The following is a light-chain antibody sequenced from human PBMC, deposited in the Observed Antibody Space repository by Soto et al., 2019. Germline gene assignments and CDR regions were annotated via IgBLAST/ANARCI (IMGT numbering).Light chain of an antibody. CDR3: QQRSNWPPT. CDR2: DVS. V-gene: IGKV3-11*01. J-gene: IGKJ4*01. Sequence: DTVLIQSPATLSLSPGESATLSCRASHTVANFLAWYQHKAGQAPRLLIYDVSNRATGIPARFSGSGSGTDFTLTISSLEPDDFAVYSCQQRSNWPPTFGGGTNVEIK. CDR1: HTVANF.